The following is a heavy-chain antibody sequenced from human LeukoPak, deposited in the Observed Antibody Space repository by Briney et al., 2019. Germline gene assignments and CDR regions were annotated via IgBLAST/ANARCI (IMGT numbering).Heavy chain of an antibody. CDR3: ARNNDMDV. CDR1: GFILSNHW. V-gene: IGHV3-7*03. CDR2: VNKDGSEK. Sequence: GGSLRLSCAASGFILSNHWMTWVRQAPGKGPEWVANVNKDGSEKYYVDSVKGRFTISRDTAKNLLYLQMNNLRAEDTALYYCARNNDMDVWGQGTTVIVSS. D-gene: IGHD1/OR15-1a*01. J-gene: IGHJ6*02.